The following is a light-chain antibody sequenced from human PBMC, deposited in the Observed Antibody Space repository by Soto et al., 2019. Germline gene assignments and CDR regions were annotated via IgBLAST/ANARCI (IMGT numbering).Light chain of an antibody. J-gene: IGKJ4*01. V-gene: IGKV3-20*01. CDR3: QQYGNSPLT. CDR2: GVP. CDR1: QSVRSDY. Sequence: EIVLTQSPDTLSLSPGQRATLSCRASQSVRSDYFAWYQQKPGQAPRVIIFGVPTRATGVPDRFSGSGSGTDFTLTISRLEPEDFALYYCQQYGNSPLTFGGGTKVEIK.